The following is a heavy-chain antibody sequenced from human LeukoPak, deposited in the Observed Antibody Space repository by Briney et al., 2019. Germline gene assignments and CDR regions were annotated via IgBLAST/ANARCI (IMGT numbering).Heavy chain of an antibody. J-gene: IGHJ4*02. Sequence: GGSLRLSCATSGFTFSSFWMSWVRQAPGKGLEWVANINQGGGEKNYVDSVKGRFTISRDSAKSSLYLQMNSLRAEDMAVHYCARDLIRGDRYNFDFWGQGTLVTVST. CDR3: ARDLIRGDRYNFDF. CDR1: GFTFSSFW. V-gene: IGHV3-7*01. CDR2: INQGGGEK. D-gene: IGHD3-16*02.